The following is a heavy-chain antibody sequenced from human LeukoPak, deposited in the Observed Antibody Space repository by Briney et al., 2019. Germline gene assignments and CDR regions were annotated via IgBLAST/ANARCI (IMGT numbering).Heavy chain of an antibody. CDR3: ARHPPTIAVAAVNWFDP. V-gene: IGHV6-1*01. CDR1: GDSVSSNSAA. CDR2: TYYRSRWFY. Sequence: SQTLSLTCAISGDSVSSNSAAWNWIRQSPSRGLEWLGRTYYRSRWFYDYAVSVKSRITINPDTSKNQFSLQLNSVTAADTAVYYCARHPPTIAVAAVNWFDPWGQGTLATVSS. J-gene: IGHJ5*02. D-gene: IGHD6-19*01.